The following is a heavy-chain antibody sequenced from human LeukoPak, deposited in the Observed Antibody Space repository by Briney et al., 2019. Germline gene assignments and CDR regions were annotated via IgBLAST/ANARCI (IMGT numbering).Heavy chain of an antibody. Sequence: PGGSLRLSCAASGFIFSDYYMSWIRQAPGKGLEWVSYISSSGSTIYYADSVKGRFTISRDNAKNSLYLQMNSLRAEDTAVYYCAGLDTIMVRDAGYWGQGTLVIVSS. D-gene: IGHD5-18*01. CDR1: GFIFSDYY. J-gene: IGHJ4*02. V-gene: IGHV3-11*04. CDR3: AGLDTIMVRDAGY. CDR2: ISSSGSTI.